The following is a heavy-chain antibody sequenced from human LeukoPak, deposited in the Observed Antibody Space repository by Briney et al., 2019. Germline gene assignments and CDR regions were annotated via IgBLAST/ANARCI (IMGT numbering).Heavy chain of an antibody. V-gene: IGHV4-39*07. J-gene: IGHJ4*02. CDR1: GGSISSSSYY. CDR3: ARPIKPRGFFDY. CDR2: IYYSGST. Sequence: SETLSLTCTVSGGSISSSSYYWGWIRQPPGKGLEWIGSIYYSGSTYYNPSLKSRVTISVDTSKNQFSLKLSSVTAADTAVYYCARPIKPRGFFDYWGQGTLVTVSS.